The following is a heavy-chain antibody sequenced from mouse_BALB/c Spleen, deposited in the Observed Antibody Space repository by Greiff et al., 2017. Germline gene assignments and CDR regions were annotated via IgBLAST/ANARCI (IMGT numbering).Heavy chain of an antibody. V-gene: IGHV3-8*02. CDR2: ISYSGST. CDR1: GDSITSCY. J-gene: IGHJ1*01. Sequence: EVMLVESGPSLVKPSQTLSLTCSVTGDSITSCYWNWIRKFPGNKLEYMGYISYSGSTYYKPSLKSRISITRDTSKNQYYLQLNSVTTEDTATYYGARGEDSDVWGAGTTVTVSS. CDR3: ARGEDSDV.